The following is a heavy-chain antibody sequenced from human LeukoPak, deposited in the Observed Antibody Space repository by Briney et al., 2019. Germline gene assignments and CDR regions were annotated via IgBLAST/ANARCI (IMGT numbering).Heavy chain of an antibody. J-gene: IGHJ4*02. Sequence: PGGSLRLSCAASGFTFTSYAMTWGRQAPGKGLEWVSSIGVNDGATYYADSVKGRFTISRDDSKNTLYLQLNSLRAEDTAVYYCAKAPMYDSTGYYRELDYWGQGTLVTVSS. D-gene: IGHD3-22*01. CDR1: GFTFTSYA. CDR2: IGVNDGAT. V-gene: IGHV3-23*01. CDR3: AKAPMYDSTGYYRELDY.